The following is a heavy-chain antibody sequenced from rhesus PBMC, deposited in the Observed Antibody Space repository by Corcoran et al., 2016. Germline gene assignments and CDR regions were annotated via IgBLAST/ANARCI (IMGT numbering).Heavy chain of an antibody. CDR1: AGSFRDFY. D-gene: IGHD4-23*01. Sequence: QVQLQESGPGLVKPSELLSLTCPVSAGSFRDFYLNWIRQSVRKGLEGIGFVPGGCGSTNYNTTVRSHLTLSVDSSKNPVSLALLSVTAADTAVYYCARQDSKKKGYKSLDVWGRGIQVTVSS. CDR2: VPGGCGST. J-gene: IGHJ5-2*02. V-gene: IGHV4S11*01. CDR3: ARQDSKKKGYKSLDV.